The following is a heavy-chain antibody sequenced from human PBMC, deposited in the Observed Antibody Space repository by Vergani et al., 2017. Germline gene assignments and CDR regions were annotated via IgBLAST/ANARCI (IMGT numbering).Heavy chain of an antibody. CDR2: IIPIFGTA. CDR1: GYTFTSYD. V-gene: IGHV1-69*01. J-gene: IGHJ6*03. CDR3: VVGYCSSTSCYTTYYYYYMDV. D-gene: IGHD2-2*02. Sequence: QVQLVQSGAEVKKPGASVKVSCKASGYTFTSYDINWVRQAPGQGLEWMGGIIPIFGTANYAQKFQGRVTITADESTSTAYMELSSLRSEDTAVYYCVVGYCSSTSCYTTYYYYYMDVWGKGTTVTVSS.